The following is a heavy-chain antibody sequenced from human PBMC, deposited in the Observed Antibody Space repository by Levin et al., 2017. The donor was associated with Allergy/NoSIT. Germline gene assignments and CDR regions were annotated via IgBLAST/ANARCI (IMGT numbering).Heavy chain of an antibody. CDR2: INPNSGGT. V-gene: IGHV1-2*02. J-gene: IGHJ5*02. D-gene: IGHD3-10*01. CDR1: GYTFTGYY. CDR3: ARDLLGITMVRGVIGWFDP. Sequence: ASVKVSCKASGYTFTGYYMHWVRQAPGQGLEWMGWINPNSGGTNYAQKFQGRVTMTRDTSISTAYMELSRLRSDDTAVYYCARDLLGITMVRGVIGWFDPWGQGTLVTVSS.